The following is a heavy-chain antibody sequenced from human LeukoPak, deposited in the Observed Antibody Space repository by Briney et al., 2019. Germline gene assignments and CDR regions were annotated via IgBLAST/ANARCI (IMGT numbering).Heavy chain of an antibody. CDR1: GFTFSSYW. CDR2: IKQDGSEK. CDR3: ARGSDYDFWSGYYNAFDI. V-gene: IGHV3-7*01. D-gene: IGHD3-3*01. J-gene: IGHJ3*02. Sequence: PGGSLRLSCAASGFTFSSYWMSWVRRAPGKGLKWVANIKQDGSEKYYVDSVKGRFTISRDNAKNSLYLQMNSLRAEDTAVYYCARGSDYDFWSGYYNAFDIWGQGTMVTVSS.